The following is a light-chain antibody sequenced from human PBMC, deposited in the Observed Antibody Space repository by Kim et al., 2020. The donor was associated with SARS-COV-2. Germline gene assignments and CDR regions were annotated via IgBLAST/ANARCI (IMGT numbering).Light chain of an antibody. J-gene: IGKJ4*01. CDR3: HQYGDSPLT. V-gene: IGKV3-20*01. Sequence: SPGERATLSCRASRYVTSNYLAWYQHTPCQAPRLLIYAASIRATAIPDRFSGSGSGTDFALTISRLEPEDFAVYYCHQYGDSPLTVGGGTRVEIK. CDR2: AAS. CDR1: RYVTSNY.